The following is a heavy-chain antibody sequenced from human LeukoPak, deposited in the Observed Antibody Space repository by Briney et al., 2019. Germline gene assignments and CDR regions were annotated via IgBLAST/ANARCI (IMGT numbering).Heavy chain of an antibody. Sequence: GGSLRLSCAASGFTVSSNYMSWVRQAPGKGLEWVSVIYSGGSAYYADSVKGRFTISGDNSKNTLYLQMNSLRAEDTAVYYCARSYGEPDLADWGQGTLVTVSS. CDR1: GFTVSSNY. CDR2: IYSGGSA. V-gene: IGHV3-66*01. J-gene: IGHJ4*02. D-gene: IGHD4-17*01. CDR3: ARSYGEPDLAD.